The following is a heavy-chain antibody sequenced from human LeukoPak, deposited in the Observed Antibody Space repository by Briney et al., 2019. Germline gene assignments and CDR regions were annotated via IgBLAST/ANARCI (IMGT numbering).Heavy chain of an antibody. CDR2: INPNSGGT. CDR3: AKVMGSGQWLVERDDFEI. Sequence: ASVKVTFKSSGYTFTVYYIHWLRQAPGQGLEWMGWINPNSGGTNYAQKFQGRVTMTRDTSISTAYMDLSRLSSDDTAVYYCAKVMGSGQWLVERDDFEIWGQGTMVTVSS. J-gene: IGHJ3*02. D-gene: IGHD6-19*01. V-gene: IGHV1-2*02. CDR1: GYTFTVYY.